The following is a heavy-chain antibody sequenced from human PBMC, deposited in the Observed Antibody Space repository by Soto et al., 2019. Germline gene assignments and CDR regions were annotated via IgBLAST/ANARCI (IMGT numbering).Heavy chain of an antibody. CDR1: GGSISSSSYY. Sequence: SETLSLTCTVSGGSISSSSYYWGWIRQPPGKGLEWIGSIYYSGSTYYNPSLKSRVTISVDTPKNQFSLKLSSVTAADTAVYYCARLPYYYDSSGYYRTASDYRGKGTLVTVSS. D-gene: IGHD3-22*01. J-gene: IGHJ4*02. CDR3: ARLPYYYDSSGYYRTASDY. CDR2: IYYSGST. V-gene: IGHV4-39*01.